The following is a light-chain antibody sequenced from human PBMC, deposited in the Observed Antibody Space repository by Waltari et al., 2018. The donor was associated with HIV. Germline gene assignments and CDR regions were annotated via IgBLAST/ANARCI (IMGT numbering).Light chain of an antibody. Sequence: AGLTQPSSVSKGLGQNVTLTCTGNDKNVGQERAGWLPRHEGHPPEVLSYRGGARPAGISQKYSASRSGNTASLTITGLRVDDEAVYYCSAWDSSLSEWVFGGGTKLTVL. CDR2: RGG. J-gene: IGLJ3*02. CDR3: SAWDSSLSEWV. V-gene: IGLV10-54*01. CDR1: DKNVGQER.